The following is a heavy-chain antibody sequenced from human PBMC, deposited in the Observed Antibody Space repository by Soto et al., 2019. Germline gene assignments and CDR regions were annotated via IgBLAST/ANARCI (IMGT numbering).Heavy chain of an antibody. V-gene: IGHV5-51*01. CDR1: GYSFTSYW. D-gene: IGHD3-22*01. CDR3: ARHDTYYYASSDYYYFDD. CDR2: IYPGESDT. J-gene: IGHJ4*02. Sequence: GESLKISCKGSGYSFTSYWIGWVRQMPGKVLELIVIIYPGESDTRYSPSFQGQVTISADKSISTSYLQWSSLMASDTAMYYLARHDTYYYASSDYYYFDDWGQGTLVTVSS.